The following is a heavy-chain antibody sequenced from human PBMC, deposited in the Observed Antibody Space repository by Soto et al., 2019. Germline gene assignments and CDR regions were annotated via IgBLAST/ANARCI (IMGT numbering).Heavy chain of an antibody. CDR3: VRNTDGYYPFDS. Sequence: SETLSLTCTVSGASINSPTFYWGWIRQAPGQGLEWIGNIYYSESTYFNPSLKSRVAISLDTSKNQFSLRLTSVTAADTAVYYCVRNTDGYYPFDSWGQGTLVTVSS. D-gene: IGHD5-18*01. CDR1: GASINSPTFY. J-gene: IGHJ4*02. CDR2: IYYSEST. V-gene: IGHV4-39*01.